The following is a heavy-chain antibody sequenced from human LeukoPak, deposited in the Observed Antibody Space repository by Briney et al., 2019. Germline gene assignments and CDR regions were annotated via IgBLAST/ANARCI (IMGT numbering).Heavy chain of an antibody. CDR1: GGSISSSNW. V-gene: IGHV4-4*02. CDR3: AREGGPYNWFDP. J-gene: IGHJ5*02. CDR2: IYHSGST. D-gene: IGHD3-16*01. Sequence: NPSETLSLTCAVSGGSISSSNWWSWVRQPPGKGLEWIGEIYHSGSTNYNPSLKSRVTISVDKSKNQFSLKLSSVTAADTAVYYCAREGGPYNWFDPWGQGTLVTVSS.